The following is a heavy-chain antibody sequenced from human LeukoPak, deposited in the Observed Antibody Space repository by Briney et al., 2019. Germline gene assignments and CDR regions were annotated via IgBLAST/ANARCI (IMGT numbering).Heavy chain of an antibody. CDR2: IYYSGRP. J-gene: IGHJ4*02. Sequence: SSETLSLTCTVSGGSISSSSYYWGWIRQPPGKGLEWIGRIYYSGRPYYNPSLTSRVTISVVTSNNQSSLKLTFGTAADTAVYYCARHDSRDYWGQGTLVTVSS. CDR1: GGSISSSSYY. CDR3: ARHDSRDY. V-gene: IGHV4-39*01. D-gene: IGHD6-13*01.